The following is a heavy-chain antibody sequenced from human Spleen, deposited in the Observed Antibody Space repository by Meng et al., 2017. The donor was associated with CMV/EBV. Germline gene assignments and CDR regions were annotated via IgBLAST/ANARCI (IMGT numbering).Heavy chain of an antibody. CDR2: IRYDGSNK. CDR1: GFTFSSYG. CDR3: AKDGWGYGGKNNYYYYGKDV. V-gene: IGHV3-30*02. D-gene: IGHD4-23*01. Sequence: GGSLRLSCAASGFTFSSYGMHWVRQAPGKGLEWVAFIRYDGSNKYHADSVKGRFTISRDNSKNTLYLQMNSLRAEDTAVYYSAKDGWGYGGKNNYYYYGKDVWGQGTTVTVSS. J-gene: IGHJ6*02.